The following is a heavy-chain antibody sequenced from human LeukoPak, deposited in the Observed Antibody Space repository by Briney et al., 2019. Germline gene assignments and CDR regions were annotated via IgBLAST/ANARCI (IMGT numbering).Heavy chain of an antibody. Sequence: PSETLSLTCGVFGGSFSVYHWTWLRQPPGKGLEWIGQINHRGSSHYNPSLRSRVTISVDTSKTQFSLKLTSVTAADTAVYYCARGKFCSDTGSCNIGLYDFWGQGALVTVSS. J-gene: IGHJ4*02. CDR3: ARGKFCSDTGSCNIGLYDF. D-gene: IGHD2-15*01. V-gene: IGHV4-34*01. CDR2: INHRGSS. CDR1: GGSFSVYH.